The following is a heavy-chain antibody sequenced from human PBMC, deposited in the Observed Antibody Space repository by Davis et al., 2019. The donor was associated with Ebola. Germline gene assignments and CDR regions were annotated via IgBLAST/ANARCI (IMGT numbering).Heavy chain of an antibody. V-gene: IGHV1-18*04. CDR1: GYTFTSYG. J-gene: IGHJ6*02. Sequence: AASVKVSCKASGYTFTSYGITWVRQAPGQGLEWMGWINPHNGNTNYAQNVQGRVIMTSDTATTTAYMELSSLRSEDTAVYYCAREVGAAALIYGMDVWGQGTTVTVSS. D-gene: IGHD6-13*01. CDR2: INPHNGNT. CDR3: AREVGAAALIYGMDV.